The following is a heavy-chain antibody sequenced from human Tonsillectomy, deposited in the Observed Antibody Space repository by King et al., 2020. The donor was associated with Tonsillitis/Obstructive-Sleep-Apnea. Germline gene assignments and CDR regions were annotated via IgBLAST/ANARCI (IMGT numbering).Heavy chain of an antibody. CDR3: ARDDSSGYYFDAFDI. CDR1: GGSISSYY. D-gene: IGHD3-22*01. CDR2: IYYSGST. V-gene: IGHV4-59*01. Sequence: VQLQESGPGLVKPSETLSLTCTVSGGSISSYYWSWIRQPPWKGLEWIGYIYYSGSTNYNPSLKSRVTISVDTSKNQFSLKLSSVTAAETAVYYCARDDSSGYYFDAFDIWGQGTMVTVSS. J-gene: IGHJ3*02.